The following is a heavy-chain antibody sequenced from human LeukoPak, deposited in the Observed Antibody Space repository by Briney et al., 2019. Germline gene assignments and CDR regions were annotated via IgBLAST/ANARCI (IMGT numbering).Heavy chain of an antibody. CDR3: ARVRTTLLDN. CDR1: GYTFTSYD. J-gene: IGHJ4*02. CDR2: ISAYHGHT. V-gene: IGHV1-18*01. Sequence: ASVKVSCKASGYTFTSYDFTWVRQAPGQGLEWMGWISAYHGHTKYAQKLQGRVTMTTDTSTSTAYMELRSLRSDDTAVYYCARVRTTLLDNWGQGTLFTVSS. D-gene: IGHD2/OR15-2a*01.